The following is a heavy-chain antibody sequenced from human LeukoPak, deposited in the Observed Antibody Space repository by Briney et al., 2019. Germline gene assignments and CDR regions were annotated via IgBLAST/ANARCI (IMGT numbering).Heavy chain of an antibody. CDR3: ARDPFVGIPDYFDS. CDR2: IAHDVSNI. Sequence: SCKASGYTFTSYYMHWVRQAPGKGLQWVAVIAHDVSNIYYADSVRGRFTISRDNSKNMLFLQMNSLTSEDTAVYYCARDPFVGIPDYFDSWGQGTLVAVPS. CDR1: GYTFTSYY. V-gene: IGHV3-30-3*01. J-gene: IGHJ4*02. D-gene: IGHD1-26*01.